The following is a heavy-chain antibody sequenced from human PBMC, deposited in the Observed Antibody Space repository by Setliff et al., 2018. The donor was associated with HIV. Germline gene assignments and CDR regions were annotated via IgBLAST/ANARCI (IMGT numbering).Heavy chain of an antibody. CDR1: GGSISSSNW. V-gene: IGHV4-4*02. D-gene: IGHD3-3*01. J-gene: IGHJ4*02. CDR2: IFHTQNP. CDR3: ARGANFWSGYDS. Sequence: SETLSLTCTVSGGSISSSNWWSWVRQPPGKGLEWIGEIFHTQNPNYSPSLKSRVTISVNKSKNQFSLRLTSVTAADTAVYYCARGANFWSGYDSWGQGTLVTVSS.